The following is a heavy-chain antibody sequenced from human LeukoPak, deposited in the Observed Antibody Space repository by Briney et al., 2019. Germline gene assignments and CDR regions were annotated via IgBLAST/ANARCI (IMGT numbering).Heavy chain of an antibody. CDR1: GFTFDDYT. CDR2: INWDGDIT. V-gene: IGHV3-43*01. J-gene: IGHJ6*04. CDR3: AELGITMIGGV. D-gene: IGHD3-10*02. Sequence: GGSLRLSCAASGFTFDDYTMHWVRQPPGKGLEWVSLINWDGDITEYADSVKGRFTISRDNDKNSLYLQMNSLRAEDTAVYYCAELGITMIGGVWGKGTTVTISS.